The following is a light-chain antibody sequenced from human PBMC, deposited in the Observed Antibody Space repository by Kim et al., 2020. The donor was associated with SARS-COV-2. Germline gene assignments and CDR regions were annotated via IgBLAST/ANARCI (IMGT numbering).Light chain of an antibody. CDR1: QSISSW. J-gene: IGKJ2*01. Sequence: DIQMTQSPPTLSASVGDRVTITCRASQSISSWLAWYQQKPGKAPNLLIYKASSLESGVPSRFSGSGSGTEFTLTISSLQPNDFATYYCQQYNSYPYTFGQGTKLEI. V-gene: IGKV1-5*03. CDR2: KAS. CDR3: QQYNSYPYT.